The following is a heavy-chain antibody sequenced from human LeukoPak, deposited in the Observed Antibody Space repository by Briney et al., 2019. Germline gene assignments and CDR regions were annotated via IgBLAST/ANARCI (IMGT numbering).Heavy chain of an antibody. D-gene: IGHD3-22*01. J-gene: IGHJ4*02. CDR1: GDSVSSDYL. Sequence: PSETLSLTCTVSGDSVSSDYLWGWDRQPPGKGLEWIGSMFHSGSTYYNPSLKSRVTISIDTSKNQFSLRLSSVTAADTAVYYCVRRKADSSGYYYVDFWGQGTLVTVSS. CDR2: MFHSGST. V-gene: IGHV4-38-2*02. CDR3: VRRKADSSGYYYVDF.